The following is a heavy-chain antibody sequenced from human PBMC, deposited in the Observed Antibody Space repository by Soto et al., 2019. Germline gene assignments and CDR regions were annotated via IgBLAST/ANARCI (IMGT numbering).Heavy chain of an antibody. CDR1: GFTFSDYY. V-gene: IGHV3-11*05. D-gene: IGHD3-22*01. CDR2: ISSISSYT. Sequence: QVQLVESGGGLVKPGGSLRLSCAASGFTFSDYYMSWIRQAPGKGLEWVSYISSISSYTNYADSVKGRFTISRANAKNSLYLQMNSLRAEDTAVYYCASLTYYYDSSGYHNWFDPWGQGTLVTVSS. CDR3: ASLTYYYDSSGYHNWFDP. J-gene: IGHJ5*02.